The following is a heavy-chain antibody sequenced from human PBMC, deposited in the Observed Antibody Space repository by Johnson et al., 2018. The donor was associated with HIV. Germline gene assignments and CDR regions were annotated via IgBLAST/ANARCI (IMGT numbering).Heavy chain of an antibody. D-gene: IGHD5-24*01. V-gene: IGHV3-30-3*01. J-gene: IGHJ3*02. CDR2: ISYDGSNK. CDR1: GFTFSSYA. CDR3: ARDQVVEMATIIGDDAFDI. Sequence: QMQLVESGGGVVQPGRSLRLSCAASGFTFSSYAMHWVRQAPGKGLEWVAVISYDGSNKYYADSVTGRFTISRDNSKNTLYLKMNSLRAEDTAVYYCARDQVVEMATIIGDDAFDIWGQGTMVTVSS.